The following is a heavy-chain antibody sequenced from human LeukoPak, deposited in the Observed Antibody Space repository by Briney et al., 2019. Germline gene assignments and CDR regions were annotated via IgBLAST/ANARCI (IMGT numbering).Heavy chain of an antibody. V-gene: IGHV1-2*06. CDR1: GYTFTGYY. J-gene: IGHJ4*02. D-gene: IGHD3-9*01. Sequence: ASVKVSCKASGYTFTGYYMHWVRQAPGQGLEWMGRINPNSGDTNYAQKFQGRVTMTRDTSISTAYMELSRLRSDDTAVYYCAIPSDYDILTGYYKAVDYWGQGTLVTVSS. CDR3: AIPSDYDILTGYYKAVDY. CDR2: INPNSGDT.